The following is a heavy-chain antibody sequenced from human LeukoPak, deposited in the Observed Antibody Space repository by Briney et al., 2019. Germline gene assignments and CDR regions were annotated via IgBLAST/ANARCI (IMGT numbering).Heavy chain of an antibody. CDR2: XDGNAPNP. V-gene: IGHV3-23*01. CDR3: AKDGVVPGYYYYYYGMDV. D-gene: IGHD2-2*01. Sequence: MTWVRQXXXXGXXWXXGXDGNAPNPYSADSGKGRWTISRDNSRNTLYLQMNSLRAEDTAVYYCAKDGVVPGYYYYYYGMDVWGQGTTVTVSS. J-gene: IGHJ6*02.